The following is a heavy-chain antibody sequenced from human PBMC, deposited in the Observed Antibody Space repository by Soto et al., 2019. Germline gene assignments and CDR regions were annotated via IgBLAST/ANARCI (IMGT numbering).Heavy chain of an antibody. Sequence: GASVKVSCKASGYTFTSYDINWVRQATGQGLEWMGWMNPNCGNTGYAQKFQGRVTMTRNTSISTAYMELSSLRSEDTAVYYCARYAPYCSSTSCYHKGMDVWGQGTTVTVSS. D-gene: IGHD2-2*01. CDR2: MNPNCGNT. V-gene: IGHV1-8*01. CDR1: GYTFTSYD. CDR3: ARYAPYCSSTSCYHKGMDV. J-gene: IGHJ6*02.